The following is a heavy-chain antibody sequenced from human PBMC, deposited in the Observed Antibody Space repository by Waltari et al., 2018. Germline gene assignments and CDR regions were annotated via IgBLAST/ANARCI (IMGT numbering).Heavy chain of an antibody. CDR1: GGSISSYY. Sequence: QVQLQESGPGLVKPSETLSLTCTVSGGSISSYYWSWIRQPPGKGLEWIGYIYYSGRTNYNPSLKSRVTISVDTSKNQFSLKLSSVTAADTAVYYCARVSAYAFDIWGQGTMVTVSS. V-gene: IGHV4-59*01. CDR3: ARVSAYAFDI. CDR2: IYYSGRT. J-gene: IGHJ3*02. D-gene: IGHD2-2*01.